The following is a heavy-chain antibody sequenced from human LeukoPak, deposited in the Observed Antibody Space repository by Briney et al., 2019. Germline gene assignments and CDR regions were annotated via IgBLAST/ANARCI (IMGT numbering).Heavy chain of an antibody. D-gene: IGHD1-26*01. CDR3: AKAAILGATQGPYFDY. V-gene: IGHV3-9*01. CDR2: ISWNSGSI. J-gene: IGHJ4*02. CDR1: GFTFDDYA. Sequence: PGRSLRLSCAASGFTFDDYAMHWVRQAPGKGLEWVSGISWNSGSIGYADSVKGRFTISRDNAKNSLYLQMNSLRAEDTALYYCAKAAILGATQGPYFDYWGQGTLVTVSS.